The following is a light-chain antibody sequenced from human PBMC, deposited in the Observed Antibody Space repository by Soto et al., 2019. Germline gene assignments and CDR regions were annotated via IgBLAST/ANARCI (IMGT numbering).Light chain of an antibody. CDR3: HQYNNWPWT. CDR2: AAS. CDR1: QRVSSH. J-gene: IGKJ1*01. V-gene: IGKV3-15*01. Sequence: ETVITQSPVTLSVSPGDTPTLSCRASQRVSSHLAWYKQKPGQAPRLLIYAASTRATGIPVRFSGSGSETEFTLTIRSLQSEDFALYYCHQYNNWPWTFGQGTKVDIK.